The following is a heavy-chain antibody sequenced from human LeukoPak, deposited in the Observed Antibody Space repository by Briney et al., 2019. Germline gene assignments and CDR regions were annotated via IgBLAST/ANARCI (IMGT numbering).Heavy chain of an antibody. Sequence: PSETLSLTCTVSGGSISSSSYYWGWIRQPPGKGLEWIGSIYYSGSTYYNPSLKSRVTISVDTSKNQFSLKLSSVTAADTAVYYCATAKGSLRRPDYWGQGTLVTVSS. J-gene: IGHJ4*02. V-gene: IGHV4-39*01. D-gene: IGHD2-21*02. CDR1: GGSISSSSYY. CDR3: ATAKGSLRRPDY. CDR2: IYYSGST.